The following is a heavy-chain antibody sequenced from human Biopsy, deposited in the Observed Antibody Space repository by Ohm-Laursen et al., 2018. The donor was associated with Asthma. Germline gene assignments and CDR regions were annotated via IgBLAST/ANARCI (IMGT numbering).Heavy chain of an antibody. CDR3: ARGDSSNWSHYYFDY. Sequence: GSLRLSCAASGFSFSKYGIHWVRQAPGKGLEWVSVIYSGGTSHTADSVRGRFTISRDYSKNTLYLQMHSLRAEDTAVYYCARGDSSNWSHYYFDYWGQGTLVTVSS. CDR2: IYSGGTS. J-gene: IGHJ4*02. D-gene: IGHD3-22*01. CDR1: GFSFSKYG. V-gene: IGHV3-NL1*01.